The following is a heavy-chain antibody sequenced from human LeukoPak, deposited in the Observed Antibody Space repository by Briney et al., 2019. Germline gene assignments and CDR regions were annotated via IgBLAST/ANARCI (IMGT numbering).Heavy chain of an antibody. Sequence: SETLSFTCSVSGGSISSSGYYWGWVRQPPGKGLEWIGNIYYSGNTYYNASLNSRVTISVDTSKNDFSLKLRFVTAADTAVYYCAKSGGSGLIDYWGLGTLVTVSS. V-gene: IGHV4-39*02. CDR1: GGSISSSGYY. D-gene: IGHD1-26*01. J-gene: IGHJ4*02. CDR2: IYYSGNT. CDR3: AKSGGSGLIDY.